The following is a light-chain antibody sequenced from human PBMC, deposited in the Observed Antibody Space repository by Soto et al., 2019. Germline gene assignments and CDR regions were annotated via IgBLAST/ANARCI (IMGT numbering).Light chain of an antibody. J-gene: IGKJ1*01. Sequence: EIVLTQSPGTLSLSPGERATLSCRAGQSVRSSYLAWFQQKPGQAPRLLIYGASTRATGIPDGFSGSGSGTDFTLTISRLEPVDSAVYYCQQYGSSPTTFGQGTKVDIK. CDR1: QSVRSSY. CDR2: GAS. V-gene: IGKV3-20*01. CDR3: QQYGSSPTT.